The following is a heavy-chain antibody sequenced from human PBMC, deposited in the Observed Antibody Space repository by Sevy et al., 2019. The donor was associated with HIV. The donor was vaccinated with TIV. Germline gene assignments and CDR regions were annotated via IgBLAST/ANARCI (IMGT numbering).Heavy chain of an antibody. CDR3: ARVSGSGSYYNFYYYYYYGMDV. J-gene: IGHJ6*02. Sequence: SETLSLTCAVYGGSFSGYYWSWIRQPPGKGLEWIGEINHSGSTNYNPSLKSRVTISVDTSKNQFSLKLSSVTAADTAVYYCARVSGSGSYYNFYYYYYYGMDVWGQGTTVTVSS. V-gene: IGHV4-34*01. CDR2: INHSGST. CDR1: GGSFSGYY. D-gene: IGHD3-10*01.